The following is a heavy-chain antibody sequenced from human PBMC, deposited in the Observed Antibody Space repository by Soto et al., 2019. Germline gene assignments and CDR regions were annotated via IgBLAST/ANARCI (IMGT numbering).Heavy chain of an antibody. CDR2: IGFDGSKK. Sequence: QMQLVESGGGVVQPGRSLRLSCAASGFTFRSYGIHWVRQAPGKGLEWVALIGFDGSKKYYVDSVKGRFAVSRDNSKNTLYLQMNSLRVEDTAVYYCARDRLVPYGCGMDVWGQGTTVTVSS. V-gene: IGHV3-33*01. J-gene: IGHJ6*02. CDR3: ARDRLVPYGCGMDV. CDR1: GFTFRSYG. D-gene: IGHD2-2*01.